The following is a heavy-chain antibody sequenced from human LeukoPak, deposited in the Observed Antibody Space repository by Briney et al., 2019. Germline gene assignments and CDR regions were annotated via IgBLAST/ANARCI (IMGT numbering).Heavy chain of an antibody. CDR2: ISAYNGNT. V-gene: IGHV1-18*01. J-gene: IGHJ4*02. Sequence: ASVKVSCKASGYTFTSYGISWVRQAPGQGLEWMGWISAYNGNTNYAQKLQGRVTMTTDTSTSTAYMELRSLRSDDTAVYYCARGTVETYYYGSGSYHDWGQGTLVTVSS. D-gene: IGHD3-10*01. CDR1: GYTFTSYG. CDR3: ARGTVETYYYGSGSYHD.